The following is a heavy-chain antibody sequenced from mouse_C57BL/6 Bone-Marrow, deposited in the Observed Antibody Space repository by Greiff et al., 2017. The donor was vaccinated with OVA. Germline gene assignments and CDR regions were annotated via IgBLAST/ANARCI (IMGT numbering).Heavy chain of an antibody. CDR3: ARCPYGYDVYCAMDY. CDR2: INPYNGGT. Sequence: VQLKQSGPVLVKPGASVKMSCKASGYTFTDYYMNWVKQSHGKSLEWIGVINPYNGGTSYNQKFKGKATLTVDKSSSTAYMELNSLTSEDSAVYYCARCPYGYDVYCAMDYWGQGTSVTVSS. V-gene: IGHV1-19*01. J-gene: IGHJ4*01. D-gene: IGHD2-2*01. CDR1: GYTFTDYY.